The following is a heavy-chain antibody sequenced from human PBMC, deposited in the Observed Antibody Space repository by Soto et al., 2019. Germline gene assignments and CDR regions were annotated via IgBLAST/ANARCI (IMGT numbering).Heavy chain of an antibody. CDR3: ASGSYGSYYYYGMDV. Sequence: KASETLSLTCTVSGGSVSSGSYYWSWIRQPPGRGLEWIGYIYYSGSTNYNPSLKSRVTISVDTSKNQFSLKLSSVTAADTAVYYCASGSYGSYYYYGMDVWGQGTTVTVSS. CDR1: GGSVSSGSYY. D-gene: IGHD1-26*01. J-gene: IGHJ6*02. CDR2: IYYSGST. V-gene: IGHV4-61*01.